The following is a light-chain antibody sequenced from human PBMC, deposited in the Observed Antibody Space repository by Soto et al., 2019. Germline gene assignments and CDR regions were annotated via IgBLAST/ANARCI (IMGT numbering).Light chain of an antibody. V-gene: IGLV2-14*01. Sequence: QSALTQPASVSGSPGQSIAISCAGTSSDVGAYDYVSWYQQHPGKAPKLMIYDVNNRPSGVSNRFSGSKSDNTASLTISGLQAEDEADYYCSSYTTGSTPFYVFGTGTKLTVL. CDR2: DVN. CDR1: SSDVGAYDY. CDR3: SSYTTGSTPFYV. J-gene: IGLJ1*01.